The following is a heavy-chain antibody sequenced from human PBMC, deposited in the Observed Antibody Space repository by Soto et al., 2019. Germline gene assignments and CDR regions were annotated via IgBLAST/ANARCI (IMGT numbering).Heavy chain of an antibody. J-gene: IGHJ5*02. CDR2: IYYSGST. Sequence: SETLSLTCTVSGGSISSGGYYWSWIRQHPGKGLEWIGYIYYSGSTYYNPSLKSRVTISVDTSKNQFSLKLSSVTAADTAVYYCARYNWNYVYWFDPWGQGTLVTVSS. V-gene: IGHV4-31*03. D-gene: IGHD1-7*01. CDR1: GGSISSGGYY. CDR3: ARYNWNYVYWFDP.